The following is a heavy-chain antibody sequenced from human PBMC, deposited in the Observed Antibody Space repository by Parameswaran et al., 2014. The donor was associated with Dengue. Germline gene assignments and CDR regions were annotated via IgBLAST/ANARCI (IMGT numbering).Heavy chain of an antibody. J-gene: IGHJ6*02. V-gene: IGHV3-53*01. CDR2: IYSGGST. D-gene: IGHD3-10*01. Sequence: VRQAPGKGLEWVSVIYSGGSTYYADSVKGRFTISRDNSKNTLYLQMNSLRAEDTAVYYCAREGVTMVRGVIYGMDVWGQGTTVTVSS. CDR3: AREGVTMVRGVIYGMDV.